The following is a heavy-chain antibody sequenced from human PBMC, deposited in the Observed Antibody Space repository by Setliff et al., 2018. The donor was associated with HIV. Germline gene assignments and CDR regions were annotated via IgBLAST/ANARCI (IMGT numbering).Heavy chain of an antibody. Sequence: GASVKVSCKASGFTFNNYGFTWVRQAPGQGLEWMGWISAFNGDRKYAQRFQGRIIMTTDTSASTAYMELSGLKSDDTAIYYCAIMRGMTPLSSWFDPWVPETLLVTVSS. V-gene: IGHV1-18*01. D-gene: IGHD6-13*01. CDR1: GFTFNNYG. J-gene: IGHJ5*02. CDR3: AIMRGMTPLSSWFDP. CDR2: ISAFNGDR.